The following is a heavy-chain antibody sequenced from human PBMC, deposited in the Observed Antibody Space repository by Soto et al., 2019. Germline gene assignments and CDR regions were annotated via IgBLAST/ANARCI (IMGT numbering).Heavy chain of an antibody. CDR3: ARLGAYYQALDT. CDR1: GASITPNY. CDR2: IYFAWPT. Sequence: QVRLQESGPGLLKPSETLSLTCSVSGASITPNYWSWIRQAPGKGLEWIGYIYFAWPTTYNPSLKSRVSLSVDTSENPFSLNLTSVTAADTAVYYCARLGAYYQALDTWGQGILVTVSS. V-gene: IGHV4-59*08. J-gene: IGHJ5*02. D-gene: IGHD3-22*01.